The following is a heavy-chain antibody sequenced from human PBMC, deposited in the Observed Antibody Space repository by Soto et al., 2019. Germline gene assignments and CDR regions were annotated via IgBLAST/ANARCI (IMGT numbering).Heavy chain of an antibody. J-gene: IGHJ5*02. V-gene: IGHV3-23*01. CDR2: ISGSGGST. CDR1: GFTFSSYA. CDR3: SKGPEYYDFWSGYYHNWFDP. Sequence: PGGSLRLSCAASGFTFSSYAMSWVRQAPGKGLEWVSAISGSGGSTYYADSVKGRFTISRDNSKNTLYLQMNSLRAEDTAVYYCSKGPEYYDFWSGYYHNWFDPWGQGTLVTVSS. D-gene: IGHD3-3*01.